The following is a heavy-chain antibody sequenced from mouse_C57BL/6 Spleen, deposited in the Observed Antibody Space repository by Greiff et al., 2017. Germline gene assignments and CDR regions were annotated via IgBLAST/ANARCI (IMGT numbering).Heavy chain of an antibody. CDR1: GFSLTSYG. CDR3: AKHDSSYDYAMDY. V-gene: IGHV2-5*01. D-gene: IGHD1-1*01. Sequence: QVQLQQSGPGLVQPSQSLSITCTVSGFSLTSYGVHWVRQSPGKGLEWLGVIWRGGSTDYNAAFMSRLSITKNNTKSQVFFKMNSLQADDTAIYYCAKHDSSYDYAMDYWGQGTSVTFSS. CDR2: IWRGGST. J-gene: IGHJ4*01.